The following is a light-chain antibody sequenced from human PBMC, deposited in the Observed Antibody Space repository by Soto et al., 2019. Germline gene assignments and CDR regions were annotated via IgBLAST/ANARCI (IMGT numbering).Light chain of an antibody. CDR2: GAS. CDR3: HQYGSSPWT. V-gene: IGKV3-20*01. J-gene: IGKJ1*01. Sequence: ETVLTQSPGTLSLSPGERATLSCRASQTIRSNYLAWYRQTPGQAPRLLIYGASNRAIGIADRFSGSGSGTDCTLIISRLEHEGFALYYCHQYGSSPWTFGQGTKVEIK. CDR1: QTIRSNY.